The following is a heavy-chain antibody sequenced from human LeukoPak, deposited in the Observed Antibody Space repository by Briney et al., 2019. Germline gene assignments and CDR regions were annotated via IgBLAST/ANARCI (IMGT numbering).Heavy chain of an antibody. V-gene: IGHV3-64D*09. CDR3: VRGYSFGPYRMDV. Sequence: PGGSLRLSCAASGFPFSSYAMHWVRQAPGKGLEYVSAISDSGGSTYYADSVKGRFTISRDNSKNTLYLQMNRLRAEDTAVYFCVRGYSFGPYRMDVWGQGTTVTVSS. CDR2: ISDSGGST. D-gene: IGHD2-15*01. CDR1: GFPFSSYA. J-gene: IGHJ6*02.